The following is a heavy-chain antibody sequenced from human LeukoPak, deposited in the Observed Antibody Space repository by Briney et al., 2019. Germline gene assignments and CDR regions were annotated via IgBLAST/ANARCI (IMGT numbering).Heavy chain of an antibody. CDR2: INPNSGGT. D-gene: IGHD5-18*01. CDR3: ARDGTKRGYSYGPFSY. CDR1: GYTLTGYY. J-gene: IGHJ4*02. Sequence: GASVKVSCKASGYTLTGYYMHWVRQAPGQGLEWMEWINPNSGGTNYAQKFQGRVTMTRDTSISTAYMELSRLRSDDTAVYYCARDGTKRGYSYGPFSYWGQGTLVTVSS. V-gene: IGHV1-2*02.